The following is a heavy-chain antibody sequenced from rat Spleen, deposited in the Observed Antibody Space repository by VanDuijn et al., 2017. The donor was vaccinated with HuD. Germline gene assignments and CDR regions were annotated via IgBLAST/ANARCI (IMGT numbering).Heavy chain of an antibody. CDR2: ITNTGDST. CDR3: ARDSEWIAY. J-gene: IGHJ3*01. V-gene: IGHV5-31*01. D-gene: IGHD4-3*01. Sequence: EVQLVESGGGLVQPGGSLKLSCVASGITFTNYWMTWIRQAPGKGLEWIASITNTGDSTYYLDSVKGRFTISRNNAKTTLYLQMSSLRSEDTATYYCARDSEWIAYWGQGTLVTVSS. CDR1: GITFTNYW.